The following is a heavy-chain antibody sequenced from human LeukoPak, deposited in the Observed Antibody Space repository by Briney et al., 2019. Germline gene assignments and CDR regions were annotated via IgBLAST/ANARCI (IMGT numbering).Heavy chain of an antibody. CDR2: IYYSGST. J-gene: IGHJ4*02. Sequence: SETLSLTCTVSGGSISSSSYYWVWIRQPPGKGLEWIGSIYYSGSTYYNPSLKSRVTISVDTSKTQFSLKLSSVTAADTAVYYCARDIEGGGSGSYFDYWGQGTLVTVSS. CDR3: ARDIEGGGSGSYFDY. V-gene: IGHV4-39*07. CDR1: GGSISSSSYY. D-gene: IGHD1-26*01.